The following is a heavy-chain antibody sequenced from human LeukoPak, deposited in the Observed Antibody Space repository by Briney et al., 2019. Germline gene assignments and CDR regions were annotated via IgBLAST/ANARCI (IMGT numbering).Heavy chain of an antibody. V-gene: IGHV3-30*01. CDR3: AREVQLLYYFDY. J-gene: IGHJ4*02. D-gene: IGHD2-2*01. CDR2: ISYDGSNK. CDR1: GCTFSSYA. Sequence: GGSLRPSCAASGCTFSSYAMHWVRQAPGKGVEWVAVISYDGSNKYYADSVKGRFTISRDNSKNTLYLQMNSLRAEDTAVYYCAREVQLLYYFDYWGQGTLVTVSS.